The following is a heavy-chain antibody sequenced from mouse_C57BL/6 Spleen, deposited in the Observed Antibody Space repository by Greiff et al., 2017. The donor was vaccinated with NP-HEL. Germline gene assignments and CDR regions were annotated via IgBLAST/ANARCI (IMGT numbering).Heavy chain of an antibody. D-gene: IGHD2-4*01. CDR3: AREEVYYDYDAGSWCAY. J-gene: IGHJ3*01. CDR2: INPNYGTT. V-gene: IGHV1-39*01. Sequence: EVQLQQSGPELVKPGASVKISCKASGYSFTDYNMNWVKQSNGKSLEWIGVINPNYGTTSYNQKFKGKATLTVDQSSSTAYMQLNSLTSEDSAVYYCAREEVYYDYDAGSWCAYWGQGTLVTVSA. CDR1: GYSFTDYN.